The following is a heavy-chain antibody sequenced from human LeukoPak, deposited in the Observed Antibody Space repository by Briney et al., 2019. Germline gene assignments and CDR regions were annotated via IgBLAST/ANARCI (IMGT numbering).Heavy chain of an antibody. J-gene: IGHJ4*02. Sequence: ASVKASCKASGYTFTGYYMHWVRQAPGQGLEWMGRINPNSGGTNYAQKFQGRVTMTRDTSISTAYMERSRLRSDDTAVYYCARYSYNDSSGYNDYWGQGTLVTVSS. CDR2: INPNSGGT. V-gene: IGHV1-2*06. D-gene: IGHD3-22*01. CDR3: ARYSYNDSSGYNDY. CDR1: GYTFTGYY.